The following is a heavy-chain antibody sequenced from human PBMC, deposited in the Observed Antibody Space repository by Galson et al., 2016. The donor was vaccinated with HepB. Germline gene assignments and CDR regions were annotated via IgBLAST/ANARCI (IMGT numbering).Heavy chain of an antibody. CDR3: ARQTPTFSRVDP. Sequence: SETLSLTCTVSRGSITMNTYYWGWIRQPPGKGLEWIGSIHHTGTTYYKSSLKSRLTISVDTSRNQFSLRFTSVTAADTAVYFCARQTPTFSRVDPWGQGTLVTVSS. CDR1: RGSITMNTYY. V-gene: IGHV4-39*01. CDR2: IHHTGTT. J-gene: IGHJ5*02.